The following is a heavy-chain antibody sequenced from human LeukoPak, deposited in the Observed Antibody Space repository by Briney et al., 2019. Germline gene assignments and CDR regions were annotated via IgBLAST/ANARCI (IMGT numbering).Heavy chain of an antibody. CDR1: GYTFTGNF. V-gene: IGHV1-2*02. Sequence: GASVKVSCKASGYTFTGNFLHWVRQAPGQGLEWMGWINPNSGGTNYAQKFQGRVTMTRDTSTSTVYMELSGLRSEDTALYYCARIRDGYNDAYDIWGQGTMVTVSS. J-gene: IGHJ3*02. CDR3: ARIRDGYNDAYDI. D-gene: IGHD5-24*01. CDR2: INPNSGGT.